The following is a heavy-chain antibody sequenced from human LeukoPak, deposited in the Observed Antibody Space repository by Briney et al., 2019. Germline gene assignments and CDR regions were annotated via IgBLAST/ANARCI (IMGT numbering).Heavy chain of an antibody. CDR2: FDPEDGET. V-gene: IGHV1-24*01. J-gene: IGHJ5*02. Sequence: WASVKVSCKVSGYTLTELSMHWVRQAPGKGLEWMGGFDPEDGETIYAQKFQGRVTMTEDTSTDTAYMELSSLRSEDTAVYYCATPVQCSSTSCYGRNWFDPWGQGTLVTVSS. CDR1: GYTLTELS. CDR3: ATPVQCSSTSCYGRNWFDP. D-gene: IGHD2-2*01.